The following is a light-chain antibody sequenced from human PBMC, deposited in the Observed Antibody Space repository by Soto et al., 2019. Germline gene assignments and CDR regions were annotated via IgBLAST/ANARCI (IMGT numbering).Light chain of an antibody. CDR3: QESATTRWA. CDR1: QSISNW. V-gene: IGKV1-5*01. Sequence: DIQMTQSPSTLSASVGDRLTITCRASQSISNWLAWYQQRPGKAPKLLIFDASSLESGVPSRFSGSGSGTEFTLTISSLHPEDFATFYCQESATTRWAFGQGTKVDIK. CDR2: DAS. J-gene: IGKJ1*01.